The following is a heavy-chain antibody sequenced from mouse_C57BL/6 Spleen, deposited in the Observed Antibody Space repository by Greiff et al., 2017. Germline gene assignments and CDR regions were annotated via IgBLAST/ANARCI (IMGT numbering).Heavy chain of an antibody. CDR2: IDPSDSYT. J-gene: IGHJ2*01. CDR1: GYTFPSYW. Sequence: VQLQQPGAELVMPGASVKLSCKASGYTFPSYWMHWVKQRPGQGLEWIGEIDPSDSYTNYNQKFKGKSTLTVDKSSSTAYMQLSSLTSEDSAVYYCARALYYYGSSPFDYWGQGTTLTVSS. D-gene: IGHD1-1*01. V-gene: IGHV1-69*01. CDR3: ARALYYYGSSPFDY.